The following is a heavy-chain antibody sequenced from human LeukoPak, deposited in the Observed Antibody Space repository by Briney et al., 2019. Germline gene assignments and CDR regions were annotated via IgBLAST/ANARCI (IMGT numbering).Heavy chain of an antibody. V-gene: IGHV3-74*01. D-gene: IGHD2-2*01. CDR2: INTDGTST. CDR1: GFTFSNSC. J-gene: IGHJ6*02. Sequence: PGESLRLSCAASGFTFSNSCMQWVRQVPGKGLVWVSRINTDGTSTSYADSVRGRFIISRDNAKHTLYLQMNSVRAEDTAVYYCARPKHGGTTRSHGLDVWGQGTTVTVSS. CDR3: ARPKHGGTTRSHGLDV.